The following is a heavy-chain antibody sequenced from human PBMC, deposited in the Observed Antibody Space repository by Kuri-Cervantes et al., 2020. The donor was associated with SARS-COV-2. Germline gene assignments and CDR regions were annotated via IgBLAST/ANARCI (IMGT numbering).Heavy chain of an antibody. J-gene: IGHJ4*02. CDR3: ARGYRYCSSTSCPTPYYFDY. CDR1: GFTFSNYA. CDR2: ILPIFGTA. Sequence: KISCKASGFTFSNYAISWVRQAPGQGLEWMGGILPIFGTAYYAQTFQGRITITADKSTSTFYMELSSLRSEDTAVYYCARGYRYCSSTSCPTPYYFDYWGQGTLVTVSS. V-gene: IGHV1-69*06. D-gene: IGHD2-2*01.